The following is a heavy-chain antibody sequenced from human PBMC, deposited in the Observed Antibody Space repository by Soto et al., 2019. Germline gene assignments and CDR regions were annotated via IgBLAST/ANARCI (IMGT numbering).Heavy chain of an antibody. D-gene: IGHD2-2*01. CDR3: AKDLGYIVVVPAAMGIDY. Sequence: QVQLVESGGGVVQPGRSLRLSCAASGFTFSSYGMHWVRQAPGKGLEWVAVISYDGSNKYYADSVKGRFTISRDNSKTTLYLQMNSLRAEDTAVYYCAKDLGYIVVVPAAMGIDYWGQGTLVTVSS. J-gene: IGHJ4*02. V-gene: IGHV3-30*18. CDR2: ISYDGSNK. CDR1: GFTFSSYG.